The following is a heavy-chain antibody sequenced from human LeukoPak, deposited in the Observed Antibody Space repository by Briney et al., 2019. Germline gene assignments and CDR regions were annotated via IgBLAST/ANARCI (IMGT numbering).Heavy chain of an antibody. CDR1: GYIFASYW. CDR2: IYPSDSDT. D-gene: IGHD2-15*01. J-gene: IGHJ4*02. V-gene: IGHV5-51*01. Sequence: GDSLKISCKAAGYIFASYWIGWVRQMPGKGLGWMGIIYPSDSDTRYSPSFQGQVTFSVDQSTNTAFLQWSTLRASDSATYYCARQKYCSGASCFVVTDPFEYWGQGTQVIVSS. CDR3: ARQKYCSGASCFVVTDPFEY.